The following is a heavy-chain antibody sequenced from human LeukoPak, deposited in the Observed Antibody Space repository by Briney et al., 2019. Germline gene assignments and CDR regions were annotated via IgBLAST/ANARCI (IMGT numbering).Heavy chain of an antibody. CDR1: GYTFTGYY. D-gene: IGHD3-10*01. CDR3: ARGSRDGSGSYYY. Sequence: ASVKVSCKASGYTFTGYYMHWVRQAPGQRLEWMGWINAGNGNTKYSQKFQGRVTITRDTSASTAYMELSSLRSEDTAVYYCARGSRDGSGSYYYWGQGTLVTVSS. CDR2: INAGNGNT. V-gene: IGHV1-3*01. J-gene: IGHJ4*02.